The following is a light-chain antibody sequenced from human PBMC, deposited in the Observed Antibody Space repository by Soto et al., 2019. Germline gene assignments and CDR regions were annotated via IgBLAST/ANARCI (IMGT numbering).Light chain of an antibody. CDR1: QSISMY. V-gene: IGKV1-39*01. CDR3: QQSYSSPLT. J-gene: IGKJ4*01. Sequence: DIQMTQSPSSLSASVGDRVTITCRASQSISMYLNWYQQKPGKAPKHLIFAASSLQSGVPSRFSGSGSGTDFTLTISSLQPEDFATYHCQQSYSSPLTFGGGTKVEIK. CDR2: AAS.